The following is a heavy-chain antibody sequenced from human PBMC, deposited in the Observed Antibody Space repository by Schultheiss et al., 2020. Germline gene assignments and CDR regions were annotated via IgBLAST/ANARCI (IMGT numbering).Heavy chain of an antibody. Sequence: LKVSCTASGFVFGDYGMNWVRHIPGKGLEWVASIRGRSVGMFYADSLEGRFTVSRDNAKNSLFLQMNSLRDEDTAVYYCARGELERRINFFYYMDFWGKGTTVTVSS. J-gene: IGHJ6*03. CDR1: GFVFGDYG. V-gene: IGHV3-21*01. CDR3: ARGELERRINFFYYMDF. D-gene: IGHD1-1*01. CDR2: IRGRSVGM.